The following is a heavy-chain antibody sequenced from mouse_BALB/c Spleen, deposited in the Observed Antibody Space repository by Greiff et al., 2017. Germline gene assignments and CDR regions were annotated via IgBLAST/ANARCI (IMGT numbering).Heavy chain of an antibody. CDR1: GFSLTGYG. D-gene: IGHD2-12*01. V-gene: IGHV2-6-7*01. J-gene: IGHJ2*01. CDR3: ARAYDRVYFDY. CDR2: IWGDGST. Sequence: MESGPGLVAPSQSLSITCTVSGFSLTGYGVNWVRQPPGKGLEWLGMIWGDGSTDYNSALKSRLSISKDNSKSQVFLKMNSLQTDDTARYYCARAYDRVYFDYWGQGTTLTVSS.